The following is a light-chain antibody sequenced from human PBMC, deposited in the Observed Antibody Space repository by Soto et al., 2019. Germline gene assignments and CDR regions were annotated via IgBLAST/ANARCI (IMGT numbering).Light chain of an antibody. V-gene: IGKV3-20*01. CDR3: QLYGISPQ. J-gene: IGKJ5*01. Sequence: EIVLTQSPAYLSLSPGERATLSCKTSQTSGSNFLAWYQHKPGQAPRLLIYASSNRATGIPDRFSGSASGPDFTLTINRLEPEDFAVYYCQLYGISPQFGQGTRLEIK. CDR1: QTSGSNF. CDR2: ASS.